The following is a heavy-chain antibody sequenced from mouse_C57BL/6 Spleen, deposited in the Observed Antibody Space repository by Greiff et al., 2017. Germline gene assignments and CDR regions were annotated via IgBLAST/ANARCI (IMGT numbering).Heavy chain of an antibody. CDR2: ISDGGSYT. D-gene: IGHD1-1*01. Sequence: EVQGVESGGGLVKPGGSLKLSCAASGFTFSSYAMSWVRQTPEKRLEWVATISDGGSYTYYPDNVKGRFTISRDNAKNNLYLQMSHLKSEDTAMYYCARITTVVAYSSYWYFDVWGTGTTVTVSS. CDR1: GFTFSSYA. V-gene: IGHV5-4*01. J-gene: IGHJ1*03. CDR3: ARITTVVAYSSYWYFDV.